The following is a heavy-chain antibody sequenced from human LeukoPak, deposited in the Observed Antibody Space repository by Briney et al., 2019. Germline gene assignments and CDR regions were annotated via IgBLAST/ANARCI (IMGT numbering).Heavy chain of an antibody. CDR2: INHSGST. Sequence: SETLSLTCAVYGGSFSGYYWSWIRQPPGKGLEWIGEINHSGSTNYNPSLKSRVTISVDTSKNQFSLKLSSVTAADTAVYYCARGDYDSSGYALGDYWGQGTLVTVSS. V-gene: IGHV4-34*01. D-gene: IGHD3-22*01. CDR3: ARGDYDSSGYALGDY. CDR1: GGSFSGYY. J-gene: IGHJ4*02.